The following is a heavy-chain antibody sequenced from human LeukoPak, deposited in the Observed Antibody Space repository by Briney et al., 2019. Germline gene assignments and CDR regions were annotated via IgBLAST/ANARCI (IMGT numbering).Heavy chain of an antibody. J-gene: IGHJ5*02. D-gene: IGHD3-3*01. V-gene: IGHV3-23*01. CDR3: AKEGVEYYDFWSGYYAYNWFDP. Sequence: GGSLRLSCAASGFTFSSDAMSWFRQAPGKGLEWVSAISGSGGSTYYADSVKGRFTISRDNSKNTLYLQMNSLRAEDTAVYYCAKEGVEYYDFWSGYYAYNWFDPWGQGTLVTVSS. CDR2: ISGSGGST. CDR1: GFTFSSDA.